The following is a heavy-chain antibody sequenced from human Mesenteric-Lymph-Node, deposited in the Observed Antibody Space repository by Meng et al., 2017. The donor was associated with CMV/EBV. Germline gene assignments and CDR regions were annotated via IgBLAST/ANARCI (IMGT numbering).Heavy chain of an antibody. CDR3: ARVVVGDFDY. Sequence: GGSLRLSCAASGFTFSSYSMNWVRQAPGKGLEWVSSISSSSSYIYYADSVKGRLTISRDNAKNSLYLQMNSLRAEDTAVYYCARVVVGDFDYWGQGTLVTVSS. CDR1: GFTFSSYS. D-gene: IGHD1-26*01. V-gene: IGHV3-21*01. CDR2: ISSSSSYI. J-gene: IGHJ4*02.